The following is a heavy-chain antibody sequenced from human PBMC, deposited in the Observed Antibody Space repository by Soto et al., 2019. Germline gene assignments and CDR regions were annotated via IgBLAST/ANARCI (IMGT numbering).Heavy chain of an antibody. J-gene: IGHJ5*02. CDR2: IYYSGST. V-gene: IGHV4-39*01. D-gene: IGHD2-2*01. CDR3: ARGYCSSTSCYRKGNWFDP. Sequence: SETLSLTCTVSGGSISSSSYYWGWIRQPPGKGLEWIGSIYYSGSTYYNPSLKSRVTISVDTSKNQFSLKLSSVTAADTAVYYCARGYCSSTSCYRKGNWFDPWGQGTLVTVSS. CDR1: GGSISSSSYY.